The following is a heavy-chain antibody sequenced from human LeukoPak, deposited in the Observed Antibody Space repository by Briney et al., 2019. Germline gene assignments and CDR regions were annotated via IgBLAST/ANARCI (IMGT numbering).Heavy chain of an antibody. D-gene: IGHD3-10*01. J-gene: IGHJ4*02. CDR1: GFTFSSYA. CDR2: ISYDGSNK. V-gene: IGHV3-30*01. Sequence: PGGSLRLSCAASGFTFSSYAMHWVRQAPGKGLEWVAVISYDGSNKYYADPVKGRFTISRDNSKNTLYLQMNSLRAEDTAVYYCARDTTNYYGSRELDYWGQGTLVTVSS. CDR3: ARDTTNYYGSRELDY.